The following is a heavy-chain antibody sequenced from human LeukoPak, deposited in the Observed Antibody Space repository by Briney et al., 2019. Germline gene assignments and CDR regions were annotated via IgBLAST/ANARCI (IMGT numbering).Heavy chain of an antibody. Sequence: SVKVSCKASGGTFSSYAISWVRQAPGQGLEWMGGIIPIFGTANYAQKFQGRVTITTGESTSTAYMELSSLRSEDTAVYYCASVSGYDFWSGYSIMGDWGQGTLVTVSS. CDR2: IIPIFGTA. D-gene: IGHD3-3*01. V-gene: IGHV1-69*05. CDR3: ASVSGYDFWSGYSIMGD. J-gene: IGHJ4*02. CDR1: GGTFSSYA.